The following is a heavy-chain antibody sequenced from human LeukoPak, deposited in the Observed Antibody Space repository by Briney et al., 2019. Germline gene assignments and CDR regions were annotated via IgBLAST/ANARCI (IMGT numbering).Heavy chain of an antibody. Sequence: GRSLRLSCAASGFTFDDYAMHWVRQAPGKGLEWVSGISWNSGSIGYADSVKGRFTISRGNAKNSLYLQMNSLRAEDTALYYCAKDMRGYDGGTIDYWGQGTLVTVSS. J-gene: IGHJ4*02. CDR1: GFTFDDYA. D-gene: IGHD5-12*01. V-gene: IGHV3-9*01. CDR2: ISWNSGSI. CDR3: AKDMRGYDGGTIDY.